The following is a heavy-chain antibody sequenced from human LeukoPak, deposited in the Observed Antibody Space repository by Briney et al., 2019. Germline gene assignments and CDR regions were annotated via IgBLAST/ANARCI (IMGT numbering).Heavy chain of an antibody. CDR1: GFSFSDSA. J-gene: IGHJ5*02. CDR3: FSSNSTPGGNWFDP. Sequence: GGSLKLSCVGSGFSFSDSAMHWVRQAAGKGLEWVGRIRSEPKNFATAYAASVRGRFTISRDESKNTAYLQMDGLKNEDTAVYYCFSSNSTPGGNWFDPWGQGTLVTVSS. D-gene: IGHD4-11*01. V-gene: IGHV3-73*01. CDR2: IRSEPKNFAT.